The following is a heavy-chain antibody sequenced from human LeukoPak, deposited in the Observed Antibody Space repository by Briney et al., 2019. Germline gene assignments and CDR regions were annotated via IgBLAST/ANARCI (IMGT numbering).Heavy chain of an antibody. V-gene: IGHV1-2*02. CDR1: GYTFTGYY. CDR2: INPNSGGT. J-gene: IGHJ6*03. Sequence: ASVKVSCKASGYTFTGYYMHWVRQAPGQGLEWMGWINPNSGGTNYAQKFQGRVTMTRDTSISTAYMELSRLRSDDTAVYYCARGGHLIVVVPAAPGPHGEVYYMDVWGKGTTVTVSS. CDR3: ARGGHLIVVVPAAPGPHGEVYYMDV. D-gene: IGHD2-2*01.